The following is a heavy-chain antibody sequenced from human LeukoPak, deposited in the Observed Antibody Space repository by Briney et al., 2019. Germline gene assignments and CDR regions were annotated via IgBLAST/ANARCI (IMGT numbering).Heavy chain of an antibody. CDR1: GFSFSKHG. CDR2: ISSSGTYI. D-gene: IGHD3-22*01. Sequence: GGSLRLSCEASGFSFSKHGLNWVRQAPGKGLEWVSFISSSGTYIYYADALKGRFTISRDNAKNSLYLQMNSLRAEDTAVYYCASVLPYDSSGYYPEGYFQHWGQGTLVTVSS. J-gene: IGHJ1*01. V-gene: IGHV3-21*01. CDR3: ASVLPYDSSGYYPEGYFQH.